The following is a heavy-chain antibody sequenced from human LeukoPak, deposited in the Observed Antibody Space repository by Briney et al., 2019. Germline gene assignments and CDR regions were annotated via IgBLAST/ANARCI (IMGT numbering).Heavy chain of an antibody. CDR2: ISYDVGKK. CDR1: GFTFSSYG. Sequence: GGSLRLSCAASGFTFSSYGMHWVRQAPGKGLEWVAAISYDVGKKYYADSVKGRFTISRDNSKNTLYLQMNSLRAEDTAVYYCAKDDYYDTSGYRDWGQGTLVTVSS. CDR3: AKDDYYDTSGYRD. V-gene: IGHV3-30*18. J-gene: IGHJ4*02. D-gene: IGHD3-22*01.